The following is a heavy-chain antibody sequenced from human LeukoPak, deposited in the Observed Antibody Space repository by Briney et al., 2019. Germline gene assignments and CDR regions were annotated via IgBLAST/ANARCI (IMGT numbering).Heavy chain of an antibody. D-gene: IGHD5-12*01. CDR2: INQDGSVK. CDR3: ARWGQTSGYYYVDN. V-gene: IGHV3-7*01. Sequence: GESLKISCGASGFTLSSNWMTWVRQAPGRGLEWVASINQDGSVKYYVDSVKGRFTISRDNARNSLSLQMNSLGVEDTAVYFCARWGQTSGYYYVDNWGQGTLVTVSS. J-gene: IGHJ4*02. CDR1: GFTLSSNW.